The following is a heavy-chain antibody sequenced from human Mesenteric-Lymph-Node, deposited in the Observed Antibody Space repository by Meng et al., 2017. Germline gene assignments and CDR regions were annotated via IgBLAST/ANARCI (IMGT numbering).Heavy chain of an antibody. V-gene: IGHV3-23*01. CDR3: ARRYWGGEYYFDY. D-gene: IGHD3-16*01. CDR1: GFTTSTYI. CDR2: ISGGGDTT. Sequence: GESLKISCAASGFTTSTYIMSWVRQAPGKGLEWVSSISGGGDTTYHTDSVRGRFTMSKDNSRNMLYLQMNNLRAGDTAVYFYARRYWGGEYYFDYWGQGTLVTVSS. J-gene: IGHJ4*02.